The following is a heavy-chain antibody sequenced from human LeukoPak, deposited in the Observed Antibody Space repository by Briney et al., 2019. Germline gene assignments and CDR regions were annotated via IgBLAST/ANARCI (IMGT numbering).Heavy chain of an antibody. J-gene: IGHJ4*02. D-gene: IGHD6-19*01. V-gene: IGHV3-33*01. CDR3: AREGPGYSSGWYYFDY. CDR2: IWYDGSNK. CDR1: GFTFSSYG. Sequence: PGGSLRLSCAASGFTFSSYGMHWVRQAPGKGLEWVAVIWYDGSNKYYADSVKGRFTISRDNSKNTLYLQMNSLRAEDTAVYYCAREGPGYSSGWYYFDYWGQGTLVTVSS.